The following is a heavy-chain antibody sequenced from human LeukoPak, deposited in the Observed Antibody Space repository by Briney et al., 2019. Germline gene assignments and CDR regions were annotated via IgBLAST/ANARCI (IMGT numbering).Heavy chain of an antibody. CDR3: ARDFYDFWSGYYTEYYYYYMDV. CDR1: GGSISSYY. J-gene: IGHJ6*03. D-gene: IGHD3-3*01. CDR2: IYTSGST. Sequence: SETLSLTCTVSGGSISSYYWSWIRQPAGKGLEWIGRIYTSGSTNYNPSPKSRVTMSVDTSKNQFSLKLSSVTAADTAVYYCARDFYDFWSGYYTEYYYYYMDVWGKGTTVTVSS. V-gene: IGHV4-4*07.